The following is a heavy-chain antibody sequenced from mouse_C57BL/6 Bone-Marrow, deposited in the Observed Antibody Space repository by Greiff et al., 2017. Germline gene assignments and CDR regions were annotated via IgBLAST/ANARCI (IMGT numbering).Heavy chain of an antibody. V-gene: IGHV1-85*01. CDR3: ARKREY. J-gene: IGHJ2*01. CDR1: GYTFTSYD. CDR2: IYPRDGST. Sequence: QVQLQQSGPELVKPGASLKLSCKASGYTFTSYDIHWVKQSPGQGLEWIGWIYPRDGSTKYNEKFKGKATLTVDTSSSTAYMERLRLTAEASAVYFCARKREYWGQGTTLTGSS.